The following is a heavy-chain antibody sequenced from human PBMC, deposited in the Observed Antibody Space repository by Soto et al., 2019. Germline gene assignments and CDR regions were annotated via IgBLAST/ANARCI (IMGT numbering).Heavy chain of an antibody. J-gene: IGHJ5*02. V-gene: IGHV4-31*03. CDR2: IYYSGST. D-gene: IGHD6-13*01. CDR3: ARTSHIAAAENWFDP. CDR1: GGSISSGGYY. Sequence: QVQLQESGPGLVKPSQTLSLTCTVSGGSISSGGYYLSWIRQHPGKGLEWIGYIYYSGSTYYNPSLKSRVTISVDTSKNQFSLKLSSVTAADTAVYYCARTSHIAAAENWFDPWGQGTLVTVSS.